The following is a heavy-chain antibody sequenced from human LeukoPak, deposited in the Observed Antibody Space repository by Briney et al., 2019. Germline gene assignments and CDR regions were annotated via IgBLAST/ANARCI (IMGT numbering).Heavy chain of an antibody. Sequence: PGGSLRLSCAAFGFTFSSYGMHWVRQAPGKGLEWVAVIWYDGSNKYYADSVKGRFAISRDNSRNTLYLQMNSLRAEDTAVYYCARGYSSSWYGNWFDSWGQGTPVTVSS. J-gene: IGHJ5*01. CDR3: ARGYSSSWYGNWFDS. D-gene: IGHD6-13*01. CDR2: IWYDGSNK. CDR1: GFTFSSYG. V-gene: IGHV3-33*01.